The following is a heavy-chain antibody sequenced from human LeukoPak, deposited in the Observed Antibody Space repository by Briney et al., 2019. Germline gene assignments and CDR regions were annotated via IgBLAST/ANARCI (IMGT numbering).Heavy chain of an antibody. CDR3: ATQYYDILTGYYFFDY. Sequence: PSETLSLTCTVSGGSISSGSYYWSWIRQPAGKGLEWIGRIYTSGSTYYNPSLKSRVTISVDTSKNQFSLKLSSVTAADTAVYYCATQYYDILTGYYFFDYWGQGTLVTVSS. D-gene: IGHD3-9*01. V-gene: IGHV4-61*02. CDR2: IYTSGST. J-gene: IGHJ4*02. CDR1: GGSISSGSYY.